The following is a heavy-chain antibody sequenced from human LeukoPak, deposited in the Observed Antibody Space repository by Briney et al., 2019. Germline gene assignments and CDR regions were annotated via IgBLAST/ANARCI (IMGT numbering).Heavy chain of an antibody. J-gene: IGHJ4*02. CDR3: AGDEGMGPMAPPHLDY. CDR1: GGPISSYY. D-gene: IGHD3-10*01. V-gene: IGHV4-4*07. CDR2: IYTTEST. Sequence: SETLSLTCTVSGGPISSYYWSWIRQPAGKGLEWIGRIYTTESTNYNPALTSRITMSLDTSKNQFSLTLSSVTAATTALSYFAGDEGMGPMAPPHLDYWGQGTLVTVSS.